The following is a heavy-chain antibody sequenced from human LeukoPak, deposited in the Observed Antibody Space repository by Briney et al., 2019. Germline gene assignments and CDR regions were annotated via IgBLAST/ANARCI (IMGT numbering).Heavy chain of an antibody. J-gene: IGHJ4*02. CDR3: GRDNHGSVDY. CDR1: GLTFSTYW. Sequence: GGSLRLSCAPSGLTFSTYWMIWVRQAPGKGLEYVSHMNADGSTTNYADSLKGRFTISRDNAKNTLYLQMDSLRAEDTAVYYCGRDNHGSVDYWGQGSLVTVSS. V-gene: IGHV3-74*01. CDR2: MNADGSTT. D-gene: IGHD3-10*01.